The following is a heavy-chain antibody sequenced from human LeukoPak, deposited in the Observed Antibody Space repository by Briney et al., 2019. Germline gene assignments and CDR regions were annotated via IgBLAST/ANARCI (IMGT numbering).Heavy chain of an antibody. CDR3: ARDAGRSYDLDY. D-gene: IGHD3-16*01. J-gene: IGHJ4*02. V-gene: IGHV1-18*01. Sequence: ASVKVSCKASGYTFTSYGISWVRQAPGQGLEWMGWISAYNGNTDYAQSLQGRVTMTIDTSTSTVYMELRSLRSDDPAVYYCARDAGRSYDLDYWGQGTLVTVSS. CDR1: GYTFTSYG. CDR2: ISAYNGNT.